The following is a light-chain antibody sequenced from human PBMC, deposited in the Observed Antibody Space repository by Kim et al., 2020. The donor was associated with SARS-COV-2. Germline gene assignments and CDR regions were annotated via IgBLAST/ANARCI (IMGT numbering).Light chain of an antibody. Sequence: PVTLACTLSRGHSRYAIAWHQQQPEKGPRYLMKLNSDGSHSKGDGIPDRFSGSSSGAERYLTISSLQSEDEADYYCQTWGTGIRVFGGGTKLTVL. CDR2: LNSDGSH. CDR1: RGHSRYA. CDR3: QTWGTGIRV. J-gene: IGLJ3*02. V-gene: IGLV4-69*01.